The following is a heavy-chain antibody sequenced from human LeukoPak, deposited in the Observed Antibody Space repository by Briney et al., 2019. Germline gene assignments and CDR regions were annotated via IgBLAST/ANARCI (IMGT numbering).Heavy chain of an antibody. CDR2: ISGSGGST. J-gene: IGHJ4*02. D-gene: IGHD5-12*01. CDR1: GFTFSSYA. Sequence: GGPLRLSCAASGFTFSSYAMSWVRQAPGKGLEWVSAISGSGGSTYYADSVKGRFTISRDNSKNTLYLQMNSLRAEDTAVYYCAKYDYLWSNCDYWGQGTLVTVSS. V-gene: IGHV3-23*01. CDR3: AKYDYLWSNCDY.